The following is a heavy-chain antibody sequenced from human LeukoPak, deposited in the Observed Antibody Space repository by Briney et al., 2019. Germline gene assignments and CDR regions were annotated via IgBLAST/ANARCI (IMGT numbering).Heavy chain of an antibody. CDR2: ISGSGGST. CDR1: GFTFSSYA. Sequence: GGSLRLSCAASGFTFSSYAMSWVRQAPGKGLEWVSAISGSGGSTYYADSVKGRFTISRDNSKNTLYLQMNSLRAEDTAVYHCARTMKLCGSPSYYYGMDVWGQGTTVTVSS. V-gene: IGHV3-23*01. J-gene: IGHJ6*02. D-gene: IGHD2-21*01. CDR3: ARTMKLCGSPSYYYGMDV.